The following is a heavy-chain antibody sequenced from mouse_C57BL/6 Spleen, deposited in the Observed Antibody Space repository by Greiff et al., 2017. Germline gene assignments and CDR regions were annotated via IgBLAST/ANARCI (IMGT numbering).Heavy chain of an antibody. CDR1: GFNIKDYY. J-gene: IGHJ3*01. D-gene: IGHD1-1*01. V-gene: IGHV14-4*01. CDR2: IDPENGDT. Sequence: VQLQQSGAELVRPGASVKLSCTASGFNIKDYYMHWVKQRPEQGLEWIGWIDPENGDTEYASKFQGKATITADTSSNTAYLQLSSLTSEDTAVYYCTTYYGFAYWGQGTLVTVSA. CDR3: TTYYGFAY.